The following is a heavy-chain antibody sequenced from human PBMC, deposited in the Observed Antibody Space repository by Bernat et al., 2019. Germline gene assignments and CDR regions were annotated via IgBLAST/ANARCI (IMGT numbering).Heavy chain of an antibody. J-gene: IGHJ4*02. CDR2: ISYDGSNK. D-gene: IGHD3-22*01. CDR1: GFTFSSYG. Sequence: QVQLVESGGGVVQPGRSLRLSCAASGFTFSSYGMPWVRQAPGKGLEWVAVISYDGSNKYYADSVKGRFTISRDNSKNTLYLQMNSLGAEDTAVYYCAKASSGYGDYFDYWGQGTLVTVSS. CDR3: AKASSGYGDYFDY. V-gene: IGHV3-30*18.